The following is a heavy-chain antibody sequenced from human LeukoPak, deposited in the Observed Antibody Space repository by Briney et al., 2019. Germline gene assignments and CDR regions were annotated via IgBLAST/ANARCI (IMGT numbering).Heavy chain of an antibody. Sequence: GGSLRLSCSVSGFTFISYSMTWVRQAPGKGLEWVSAISGSGGSTHYADSVKGRFTISRDNSKNTLYLQMNSLRAEDTAVYYCAKSDGSGSPFDYWGQGTLVTVSS. CDR1: GFTFISYS. V-gene: IGHV3-23*01. CDR3: AKSDGSGSPFDY. J-gene: IGHJ4*02. D-gene: IGHD3-10*01. CDR2: ISGSGGST.